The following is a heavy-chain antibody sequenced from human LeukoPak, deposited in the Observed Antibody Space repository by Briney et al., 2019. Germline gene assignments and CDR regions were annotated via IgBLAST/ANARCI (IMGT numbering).Heavy chain of an antibody. CDR3: ARHLYSSGWQYAFDI. CDR1: GGSISSSSYY. CDR2: IYYSGST. D-gene: IGHD6-19*01. J-gene: IGHJ3*02. V-gene: IGHV4-39*01. Sequence: SETLSLTCTVSGGSISSSSYYWGWIRQPPGKGLEWIGSIYYSGSTYYNPFLKSRVTISVDTSKNQFSLKLSSVTAADTAVYYCARHLYSSGWQYAFDIWGQGTMVTVSS.